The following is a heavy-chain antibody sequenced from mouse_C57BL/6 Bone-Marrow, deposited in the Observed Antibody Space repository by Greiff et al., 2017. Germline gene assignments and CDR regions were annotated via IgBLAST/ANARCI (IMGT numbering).Heavy chain of an antibody. D-gene: IGHD2-3*01. CDR3: ASDIGWLLLAMDY. CDR2: INPNYGTT. Sequence: EVKLQESGPELVKPGASVKISCKASGYSFTDYNMNWVKQSNGKSLEWIGVINPNYGTTSYNQKFKGKATLTVDQASSTAYMQLNSLTSEDSAVYYCASDIGWLLLAMDYGGQGTSVTVSS. V-gene: IGHV1-39*01. J-gene: IGHJ4*01. CDR1: GYSFTDYN.